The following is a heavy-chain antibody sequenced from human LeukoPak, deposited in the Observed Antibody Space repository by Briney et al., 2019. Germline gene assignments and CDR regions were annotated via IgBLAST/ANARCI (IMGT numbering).Heavy chain of an antibody. Sequence: PSETLSLTCTVSGGSISSYYWSWIRQPAGKGLEWIGRIYTSGSTNYNPSLKSRVTISVDTSKNQFSLELSSVTAADTAVYYCARAGSSGYYGGWFDPWGQGTPVTVSS. CDR1: GGSISSYY. CDR2: IYTSGST. CDR3: ARAGSSGYYGGWFDP. V-gene: IGHV4-4*07. J-gene: IGHJ5*02. D-gene: IGHD3-22*01.